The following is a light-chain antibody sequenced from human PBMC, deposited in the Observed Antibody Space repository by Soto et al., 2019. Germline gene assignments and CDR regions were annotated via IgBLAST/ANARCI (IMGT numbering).Light chain of an antibody. CDR1: QSVSGSY. J-gene: IGKJ4*02. Sequence: EIVLTQSPGTLSLSPGERATRSCRASQSVSGSYFAWYQQKPGQAPRLLIYGASSRATGIPDRFSGRGSGTDFTLTISRREPEDFAVYYCQQYGSSQLPFGGGTKVEIK. CDR2: GAS. CDR3: QQYGSSQLP. V-gene: IGKV3-20*01.